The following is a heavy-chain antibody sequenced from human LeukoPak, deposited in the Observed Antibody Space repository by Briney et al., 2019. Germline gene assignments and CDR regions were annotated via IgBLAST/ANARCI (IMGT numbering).Heavy chain of an antibody. CDR2: IIPIFGTA. J-gene: IGHJ3*02. CDR1: GGTFSSYA. Sequence: ASVKVSCKASGGTFSSYAIGWVRQAPGQGLEWMGGIIPIFGTANYAQKFQGRVTITTDESTSTAYMELSSLRSEDTAVYYCARGYDFWSGRSPDAFDIWGQGTMVTVSS. V-gene: IGHV1-69*05. D-gene: IGHD3-3*01. CDR3: ARGYDFWSGRSPDAFDI.